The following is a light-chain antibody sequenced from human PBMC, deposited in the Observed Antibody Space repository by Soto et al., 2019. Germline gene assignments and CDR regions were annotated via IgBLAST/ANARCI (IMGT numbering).Light chain of an antibody. CDR2: DAS. CDR3: QQFNSYPT. V-gene: IGKV1-13*02. CDR1: QGISSA. Sequence: AIQLTQSPSSLSASVGDRVTITCRASQGISSALAWYQQKPGKAPKLLIYDASSLESGAPSRFSGSGSGTDFTLTISSLQPEDFATYYCQQFNSYPTFGPGTKVDIK. J-gene: IGKJ3*01.